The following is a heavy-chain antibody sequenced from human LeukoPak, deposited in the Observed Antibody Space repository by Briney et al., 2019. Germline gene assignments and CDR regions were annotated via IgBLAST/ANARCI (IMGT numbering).Heavy chain of an antibody. V-gene: IGHV4-61*02. J-gene: IGHJ2*01. CDR1: GGSISSGSYY. CDR2: IYTSGST. D-gene: IGHD4-23*01. CDR3: AREDTDDYGGKNWYFDL. Sequence: PSQTLSLTCTVSGGSISSGSYYWSWIRQPAGKGLEWIGRIYTSGSTNYNPSLKSRVTISVDTSKNQFSLKLSSVTAADTAVYYCAREDTDDYGGKNWYFDLWGRGILVTVSS.